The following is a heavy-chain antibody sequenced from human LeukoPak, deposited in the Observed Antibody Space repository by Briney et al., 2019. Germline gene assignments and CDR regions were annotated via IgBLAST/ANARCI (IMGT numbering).Heavy chain of an antibody. V-gene: IGHV3-13*01. Sequence: PGGSLRHSCAASGFTFSSFDMHWVRQPTGQGLEWVSTIGTASDTYYPGSVEGRFTLSRDNAKNSLYLQMNSLTAGDTAVYYCARGPPRGKYYYMDVWGKGTTVTVSS. CDR2: IGTASDT. D-gene: IGHD1-1*01. J-gene: IGHJ6*03. CDR1: GFTFSSFD. CDR3: ARGPPRGKYYYMDV.